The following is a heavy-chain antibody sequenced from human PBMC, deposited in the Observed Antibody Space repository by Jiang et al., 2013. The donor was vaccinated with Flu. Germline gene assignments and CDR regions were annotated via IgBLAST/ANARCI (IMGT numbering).Heavy chain of an antibody. J-gene: IGHJ4*02. CDR1: GFSLTTSGVG. CDR3: AHKTQGLPTAGLRDNYFDY. CDR2: IYWDDER. D-gene: IGHD4-17*01. V-gene: IGHV2-5*02. Sequence: KPTQTLTLTCTFSGFSLTTSGVGVGWIRQPPGKALEWLALIYWDDERRYCPSLKNRLTITKDTSKNQVVLTMTNLDPVDTATYYCAHKTQGLPTAGLRDNYFDYWGQGTLVTVSS.